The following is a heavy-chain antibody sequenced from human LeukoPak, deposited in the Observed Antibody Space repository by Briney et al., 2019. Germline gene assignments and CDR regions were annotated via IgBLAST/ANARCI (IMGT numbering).Heavy chain of an antibody. CDR3: ARGHRGGGSYSYYYYYMDV. CDR1: GGSISSYY. Sequence: SETLSLTCTVSGGSISSYYWSWIRQPPGKGLEWIGYIYYSGSTNYDPSLKSRVTISVDTSKNQFSLKLSSVTAADTAVYYCARGHRGGGSYSYYYYYMDVWGKGTTVTVSS. CDR2: IYYSGST. J-gene: IGHJ6*03. V-gene: IGHV4-59*01. D-gene: IGHD1-26*01.